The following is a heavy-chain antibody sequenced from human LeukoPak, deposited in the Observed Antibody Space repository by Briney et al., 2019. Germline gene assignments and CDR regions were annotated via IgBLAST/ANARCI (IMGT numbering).Heavy chain of an antibody. Sequence: SETLSLTCTVSGGSISSSSYYWGWIRQPPGKGLEWIGSIYYSGSTYYSPSLKSRATISVDTSKNQFSLKLSSVTAADTAVYYCARRAAAPYYYYYYMDVWGKGTTVTISS. CDR1: GGSISSSSYY. CDR3: ARRAAAPYYYYYYMDV. V-gene: IGHV4-39*07. D-gene: IGHD2-2*01. J-gene: IGHJ6*03. CDR2: IYYSGST.